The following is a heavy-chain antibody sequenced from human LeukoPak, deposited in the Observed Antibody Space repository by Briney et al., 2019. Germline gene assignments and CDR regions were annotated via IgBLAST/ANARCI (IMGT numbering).Heavy chain of an antibody. V-gene: IGHV3-23*01. CDR3: AKRRRYYYDSSGYYYGIDY. J-gene: IGHJ4*02. CDR2: ISGSGGST. Sequence: PGASLRLSCAASGFTFSSYAMCWVRQAPGKGLEWVSAISGSGGSTYYADSVKGRFTISRDNSKNTLYLQMNSLRAEDTAVYYCAKRRRYYYDSSGYYYGIDYWGQGTLVTVSS. D-gene: IGHD3-22*01. CDR1: GFTFSSYA.